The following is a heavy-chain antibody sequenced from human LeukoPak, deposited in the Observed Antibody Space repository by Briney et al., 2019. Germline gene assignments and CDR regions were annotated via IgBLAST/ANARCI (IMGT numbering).Heavy chain of an antibody. J-gene: IGHJ6*03. CDR2: IYTSGST. Sequence: SETLSLTCTVSGGSICSGSYYWSWNRQPAGKGLEWIGRIYTSGSTNYNPSLKSRVTISVDTSKNQFSLKLSSVTAADTAVYYCARGDSTTMVRGAPYYYYMDVWGKGTTVTISS. CDR1: GGSICSGSYY. D-gene: IGHD3-10*01. V-gene: IGHV4-61*02. CDR3: ARGDSTTMVRGAPYYYYMDV.